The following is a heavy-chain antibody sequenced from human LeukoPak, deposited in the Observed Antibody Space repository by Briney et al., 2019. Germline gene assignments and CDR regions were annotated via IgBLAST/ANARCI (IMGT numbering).Heavy chain of an antibody. J-gene: IGHJ3*02. V-gene: IGHV3-23*01. D-gene: IGHD4-23*01. CDR1: GFTFSSYA. Sequence: GGSLRLSCAASGFTFSSYAMSWVRQAPGKGLKWVSTINDNGAGTYYADSVKGRFTISRDNSKNTLYLQMNSLRAEDTAVYYCAKDQVVTPRSFDTWGQGTMVTVSS. CDR2: INDNGAGT. CDR3: AKDQVVTPRSFDT.